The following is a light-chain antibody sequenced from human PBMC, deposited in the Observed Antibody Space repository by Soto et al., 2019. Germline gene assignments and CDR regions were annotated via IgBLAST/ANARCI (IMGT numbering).Light chain of an antibody. CDR2: GAS. CDR1: QSVSSSY. V-gene: IGKV3-20*01. CDR3: QQYGSSPSIT. Sequence: VMTQSPGTLSLSPGERATLSCRASQSVSSSYLAWYQQKPGQAPRLLIYGASSRATGIPDRFSGSGSGTDFTLTISRLEPEDFAVYYCQQYGSSPSITFGQGTRLEIK. J-gene: IGKJ5*01.